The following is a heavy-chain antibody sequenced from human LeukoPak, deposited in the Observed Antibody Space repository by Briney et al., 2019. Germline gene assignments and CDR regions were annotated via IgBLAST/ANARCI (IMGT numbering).Heavy chain of an antibody. D-gene: IGHD4-17*01. V-gene: IGHV3-23*01. Sequence: GGSLRLSCAASGFTFSNYWMSWVRQAPGKGLEWVSSIRGSDGSTYYADSVKGRFAISRDNSKNTLYLQMNSLRAEDTAVYYCAKDVYGDYGGLDYWGQGTLVTVSS. CDR3: AKDVYGDYGGLDY. CDR2: IRGSDGST. J-gene: IGHJ4*02. CDR1: GFTFSNYW.